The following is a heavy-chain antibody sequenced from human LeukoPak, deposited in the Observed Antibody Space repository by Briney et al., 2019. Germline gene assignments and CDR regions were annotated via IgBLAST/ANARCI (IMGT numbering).Heavy chain of an antibody. J-gene: IGHJ4*02. V-gene: IGHV4-34*01. CDR3: ARTDYYDSSGVDY. D-gene: IGHD3-22*01. CDR2: INHSGST. Sequence: SETLSLTCAVYGGPFSGYYWSWIRQPPGKGLEWIGEINHSGSTNYNPSLKSRVTISVDTSKNQFSLKLSSVTAADTAVYYCARTDYYDSSGVDYWGQGTLVTVSS. CDR1: GGPFSGYY.